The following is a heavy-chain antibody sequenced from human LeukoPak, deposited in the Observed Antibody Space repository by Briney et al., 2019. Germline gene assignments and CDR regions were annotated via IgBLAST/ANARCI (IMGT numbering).Heavy chain of an antibody. CDR2: MYHSGST. CDR3: ARYRYTSGLYFFDY. Sequence: SETLSLTCTVSVSSGPISNYYWSWIRQPTGMGLEWIGYMYHSGSTNYNPSLESRLTTSVDMSKNQFSLRLSSVTAADTAVYYCARYRYTSGLYFFDYWGQGILVTVSS. D-gene: IGHD6-19*01. J-gene: IGHJ4*02. CDR1: VSSGPISNYY. V-gene: IGHV4-59*01.